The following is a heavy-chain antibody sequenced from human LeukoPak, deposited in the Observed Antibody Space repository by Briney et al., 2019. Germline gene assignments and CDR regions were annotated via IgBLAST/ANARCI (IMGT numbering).Heavy chain of an antibody. CDR3: TRGGFGYYDSSGYFDY. CDR2: INWNGGST. Sequence: GGALRLSCAASGFTFNDYGISWVRRAPGKGLEWGSDINWNGGSTGYADSVKGRFTISRDNAKNTLYLQMNSLRGDDTAVYYCTRGGFGYYDSSGYFDYWGQGALVTVSS. CDR1: GFTFNDYG. D-gene: IGHD3-22*01. J-gene: IGHJ4*02. V-gene: IGHV3-20*04.